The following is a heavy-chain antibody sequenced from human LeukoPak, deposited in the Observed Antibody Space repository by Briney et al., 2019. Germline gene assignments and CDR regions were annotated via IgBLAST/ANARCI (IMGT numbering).Heavy chain of an antibody. J-gene: IGHJ4*02. CDR3: ASGAPGVGY. D-gene: IGHD2-8*01. V-gene: IGHV4-34*01. Sequence: SETLSLTCAVYGGSFSGYYWSWIRQPPGKGPEWIGEINHSGSTNYNPSLKSRVTISVDTSKNQFSLKLSSVTAADTAVYYCASGAPGVGYWGQGTLVTVSS. CDR1: GGSFSGYY. CDR2: INHSGST.